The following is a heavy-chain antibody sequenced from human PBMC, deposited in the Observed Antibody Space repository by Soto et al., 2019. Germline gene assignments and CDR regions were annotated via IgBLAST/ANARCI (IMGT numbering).Heavy chain of an antibody. Sequence: QVQLQQWGAGLLKPSETPSLTCAVYGGSFSGYYWSWIRQPPGKGLEWIGEINHSGSTNYNPSLKSRVTISVDTSKNQFSLKLSSVTAADTAVYYCARVRRAYCSGGSCYSSEGWFDPWGQGTLVTVSS. CDR2: INHSGST. CDR1: GGSFSGYY. D-gene: IGHD2-15*01. V-gene: IGHV4-34*01. J-gene: IGHJ5*02. CDR3: ARVRRAYCSGGSCYSSEGWFDP.